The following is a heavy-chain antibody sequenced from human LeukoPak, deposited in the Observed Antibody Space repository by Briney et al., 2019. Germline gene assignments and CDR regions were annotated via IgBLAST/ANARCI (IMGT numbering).Heavy chain of an antibody. D-gene: IGHD3-10*01. J-gene: IGHJ4*02. CDR3: ATQQEWFREFGGDY. CDR1: GYTFTSYG. CDR2: IIPIFGTA. V-gene: IGHV1-69*05. Sequence: GASVKVSCKASGYTFTSYGISWVRQAPGQGLEWMGGIIPIFGTANYAQKFQGRVTITTDESTSTAYMELSSLRSEDTAVYYCATQQEWFREFGGDYWGQGTLVTVSS.